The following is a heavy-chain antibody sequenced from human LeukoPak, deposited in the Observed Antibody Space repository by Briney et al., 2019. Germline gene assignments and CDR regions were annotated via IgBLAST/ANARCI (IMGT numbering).Heavy chain of an antibody. CDR3: VKLPYSDTSAYYVDY. J-gene: IGHJ4*02. CDR1: GFTFSTSA. D-gene: IGHD3-22*01. V-gene: IGHV3-64D*06. CDR2: ISSNGGST. Sequence: PGGSLRLSCSASGFTFSTSAIHWVRQAPGKGLEYVSAISSNGGSTYCAGSVKGRFTISRDNSKNTLSLQMSSLRPEDTAVYYCVKLPYSDTSAYYVDYWGQGTLVTVSS.